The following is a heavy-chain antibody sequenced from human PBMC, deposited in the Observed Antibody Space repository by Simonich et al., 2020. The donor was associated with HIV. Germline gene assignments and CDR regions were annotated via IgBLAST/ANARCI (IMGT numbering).Heavy chain of an antibody. CDR2: INHSGST. J-gene: IGHJ3*02. CDR3: ATRAGAGFDI. V-gene: IGHV4-34*01. Sequence: QVQLQQWGAGLLKPSETLSLTCAVYGGSFSSYYWNWIRQPPGKGLEWIGEINHSGSTNYNPARKSRVTISVDTSKNQFSLKRSSVTAADTAMYYCATRAGAGFDIWGQGTMVTVSS. D-gene: IGHD3-10*01. CDR1: GGSFSSYY.